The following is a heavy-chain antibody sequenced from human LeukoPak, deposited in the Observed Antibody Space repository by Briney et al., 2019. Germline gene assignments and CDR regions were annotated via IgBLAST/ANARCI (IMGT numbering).Heavy chain of an antibody. CDR3: ARDSDSGYGPFAS. D-gene: IGHD5-12*01. CDR2: IHSGGTT. Sequence: GGSLRLSCAASGFTVSNNYMSWVRQAPGKGLEWVSVIHSGGTTNYADSVQGRFTISRDSSKTTVYLHMNSLRAEDTAVYYCARDSDSGYGPFASWGQGTLVTVSS. CDR1: GFTVSNNY. J-gene: IGHJ4*02. V-gene: IGHV3-53*01.